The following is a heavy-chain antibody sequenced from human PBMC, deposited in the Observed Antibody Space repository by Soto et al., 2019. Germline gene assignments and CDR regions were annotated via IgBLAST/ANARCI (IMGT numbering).Heavy chain of an antibody. D-gene: IGHD4-17*01. CDR1: GASITSHY. J-gene: IGHJ6*02. CDR2: VYARGAT. Sequence: SETLSLTCSVSGASITSHYWNWIRQSAGEGLQWIGRVYARGATNYNPSLKSRVTISGDTSKNQFSLKLTSVTAADTAVYYCARSSGDDFFYYGMDVWGHGTTVTVSS. V-gene: IGHV4-59*10. CDR3: ARSSGDDFFYYGMDV.